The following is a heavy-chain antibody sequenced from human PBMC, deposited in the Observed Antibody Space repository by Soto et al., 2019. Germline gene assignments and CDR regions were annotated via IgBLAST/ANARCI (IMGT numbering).Heavy chain of an antibody. D-gene: IGHD2-21*01. Sequence: QITLTESGPKLVRPTQTLTLTCSFSGFSLTTHVGVGWIRQPPGKALEWLALIYWDDDERYNPSLRARLTITKDASTHQVILTMTDMDPVDTATYYCAHSDIMVAQFDYWGRGTLVTVYS. CDR3: AHSDIMVAQFDY. V-gene: IGHV2-5*02. CDR1: GFSLTTHVG. J-gene: IGHJ4*02. CDR2: IYWDDDE.